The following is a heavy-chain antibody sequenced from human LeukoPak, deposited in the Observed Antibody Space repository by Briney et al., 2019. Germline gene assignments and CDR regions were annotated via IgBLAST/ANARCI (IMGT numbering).Heavy chain of an antibody. CDR1: GFTFSSYS. V-gene: IGHV3-48*04. J-gene: IGHJ4*02. Sequence: GGSLRLSCAASGFTFSSYSMNWVRQAPGKGLEWVSYISSSSSTIYYADSVKGRFTISRDNADRSLYLQMTSLRAEDTAVYYCARDNGAGGYDYWGQGTLVTVSS. D-gene: IGHD6-25*01. CDR2: ISSSSSTI. CDR3: ARDNGAGGYDY.